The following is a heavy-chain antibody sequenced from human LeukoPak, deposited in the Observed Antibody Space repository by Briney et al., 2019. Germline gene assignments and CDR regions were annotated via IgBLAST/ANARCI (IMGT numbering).Heavy chain of an antibody. D-gene: IGHD2-8*01. V-gene: IGHV3-23*01. CDR3: AKDSWSHNGICDPFDI. CDR2: IGGGEP. J-gene: IGHJ3*02. Sequence: GGSLRLSCAASGFTFSNFAMSWVRQAPGKGPEWVSVIGGGEPYYTDSVKGRFIISRDNSKNTISLQMNSLRPEDTAVYYCAKDSWSHNGICDPFDIWGQGTVVTVSS. CDR1: GFTFSNFA.